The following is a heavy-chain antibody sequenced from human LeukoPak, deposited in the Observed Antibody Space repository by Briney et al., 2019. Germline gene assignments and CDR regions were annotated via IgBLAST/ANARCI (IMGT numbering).Heavy chain of an antibody. J-gene: IGHJ4*02. V-gene: IGHV3-53*01. D-gene: IGHD3-22*01. CDR2: LYSGGST. CDR1: GFTVSSNY. Sequence: PGGSLRLSCAASGFTVSSNYMSWVRQAPGKGLEWVSVLYSGGSTYYADSVRGRFTTSRDNSKNTLYLQMNSLRAEDTAVYYYARAPGGSSGHYDYWGQGSLVTVSS. CDR3: ARAPGGSSGHYDY.